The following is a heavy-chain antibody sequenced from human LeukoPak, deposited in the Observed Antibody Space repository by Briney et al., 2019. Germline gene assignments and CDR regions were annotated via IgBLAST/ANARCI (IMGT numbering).Heavy chain of an antibody. J-gene: IGHJ4*02. CDR3: ARVGIAVAGTDY. V-gene: IGHV3-23*01. CDR1: GVTLSTYA. CDR2: ISSSGSGDNT. D-gene: IGHD6-19*01. Sequence: LSGGSLRLSCAASGVTLSTYAMSWARQAPGKGLEWVSGISSSGSGDNTYYADSVKGRFTISRDNSKNTLYLQMNSLRAEDTAVYYCARVGIAVAGTDYWGQGTLVTVSS.